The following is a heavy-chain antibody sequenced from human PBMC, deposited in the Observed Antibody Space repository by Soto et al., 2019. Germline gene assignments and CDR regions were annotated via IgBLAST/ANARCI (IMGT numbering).Heavy chain of an antibody. J-gene: IGHJ4*02. CDR2: ISAYNGNT. V-gene: IGHV1-18*01. CDR3: ARLRWGSLYPNPPMDDY. Sequence: QVKLVQSGAEVKKPGASVKVSCKASGYTFTSYGISWVRQAPGQGLEWMGWISAYNGNTNYAQKLQGRVTMTTDTSTSTAYMELRSLRSDDTAVYYCARLRWGSLYPNPPMDDYWGQGTLVTVSS. D-gene: IGHD3-16*01. CDR1: GYTFTSYG.